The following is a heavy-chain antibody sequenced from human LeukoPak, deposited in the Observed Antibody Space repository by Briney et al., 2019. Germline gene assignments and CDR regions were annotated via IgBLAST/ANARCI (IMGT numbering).Heavy chain of an antibody. Sequence: ASVKVSCKASGYTFTSYGISWVRQAPGQGLELMGWISAYNGNTNYAQKLQGRVTMTTDTSTSTAYMELRSLRSDDTAVYYCARASSRKNSITIFGVVLRGYWFDPWGQGTLVTVSS. CDR2: ISAYNGNT. CDR1: GYTFTSYG. V-gene: IGHV1-18*01. J-gene: IGHJ5*02. CDR3: ARASSRKNSITIFGVVLRGYWFDP. D-gene: IGHD3-3*01.